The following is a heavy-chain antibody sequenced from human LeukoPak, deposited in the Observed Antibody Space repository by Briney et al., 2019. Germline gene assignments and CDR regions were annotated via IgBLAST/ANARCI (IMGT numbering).Heavy chain of an antibody. Sequence: PGGSLRLSCAASGFTFSTYAMSWLRQAPEEGLEWVSAISASGITTYYADSVKGRFTVSRDNSKNTLYLQMNSLRVADTAIFYYAREGDVVVVGPFDLWGQGTVVTVSS. CDR1: GFTFSTYA. V-gene: IGHV3-23*01. CDR2: ISASGITT. CDR3: AREGDVVVVGPFDL. D-gene: IGHD2-15*01. J-gene: IGHJ3*01.